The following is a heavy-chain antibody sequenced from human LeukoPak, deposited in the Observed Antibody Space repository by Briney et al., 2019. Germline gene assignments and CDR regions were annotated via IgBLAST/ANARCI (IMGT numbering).Heavy chain of an antibody. CDR3: ARDPDYYDSSGYYYWADAFDI. Sequence: GASVKVSCKASGGTFSSYAISWVRQAPGQGLEWMGGIIPIFGTANYAQKFQGRVTITTDESTSTAYMELSSLRSEDTAVYYCARDPDYYDSSGYYYWADAFDIWGQGTIVTVSS. CDR1: GGTFSSYA. CDR2: IIPIFGTA. D-gene: IGHD3-22*01. J-gene: IGHJ3*02. V-gene: IGHV1-69*05.